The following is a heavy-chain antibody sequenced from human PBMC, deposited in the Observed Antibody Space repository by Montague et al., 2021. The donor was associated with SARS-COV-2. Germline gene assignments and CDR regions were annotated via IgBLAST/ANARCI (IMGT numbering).Heavy chain of an antibody. D-gene: IGHD3-3*01. CDR3: ASDHWQIPIFGVVTQYGMDV. V-gene: IGHV4-61*01. CDR2: IYYSGST. CDR1: GGSVSSGSYY. J-gene: IGHJ6*02. Sequence: SETLSLTCTVSGGSVSSGSYYWSWIRQPPGKGLEWIGTIYYSGSTNYNPSLKSRVTISVDTSKNQFSLKLSSVTAADTAVYYCASDHWQIPIFGVVTQYGMDVWGQGTTVTVSS.